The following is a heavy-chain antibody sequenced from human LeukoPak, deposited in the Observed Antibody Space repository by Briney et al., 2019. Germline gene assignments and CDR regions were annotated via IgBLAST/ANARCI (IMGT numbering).Heavy chain of an antibody. CDR2: TYYRSKWYN. Sequence: SQTLSLTCAISGDSVSGNSTAYNWIRQSPSRGLEWLGRTYYRSKWYNDYALSVKSRITFNPDTSKNQLSLHLNSVTPEDTAVYSCARGGQEDGYSPDEFFVFWGKGTMVTVSS. CDR1: GDSVSGNSTA. D-gene: IGHD5-24*01. CDR3: ARGGQEDGYSPDEFFVF. V-gene: IGHV6-1*01. J-gene: IGHJ3*01.